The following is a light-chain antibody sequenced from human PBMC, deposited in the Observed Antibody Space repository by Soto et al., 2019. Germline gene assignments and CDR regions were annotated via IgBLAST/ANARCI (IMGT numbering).Light chain of an antibody. Sequence: QSALTQPASVSGSPGQSITISCTGTSSDVGSYNLVSWYQQHPGKAPKLMIYEVSKRPSGVSNRFSGSKSGNTASLTLSGLQAEYEADYYCCSYAGSSTVVFGGGTKLTVL. CDR3: CSYAGSSTVV. V-gene: IGLV2-23*02. CDR1: SSDVGSYNL. J-gene: IGLJ2*01. CDR2: EVS.